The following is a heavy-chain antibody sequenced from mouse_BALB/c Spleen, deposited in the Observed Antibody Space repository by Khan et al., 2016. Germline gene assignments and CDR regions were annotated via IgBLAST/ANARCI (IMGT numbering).Heavy chain of an antibody. CDR3: ARGIYDYGFAY. J-gene: IGHJ3*01. Sequence: VRLQQSGAEFVKPGASVKLSCTASGFNIKDTYIHWVKQRPEQGLEWIGRIDPANDDTRYDPKFQGKATITADTSSNTAYLQLSSLTSEDTAVSYCARGIYDYGFAYWGQGTLVTVSA. CDR1: GFNIKDTY. D-gene: IGHD2-4*01. CDR2: IDPANDDT. V-gene: IGHV14-3*02.